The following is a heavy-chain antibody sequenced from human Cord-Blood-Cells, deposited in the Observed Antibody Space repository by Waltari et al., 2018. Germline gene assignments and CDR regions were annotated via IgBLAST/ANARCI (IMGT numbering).Heavy chain of an antibody. D-gene: IGHD1-26*01. CDR2: INPNSGGT. CDR1: GNDFPGYY. Sequence: QVQLVQSGAEVKTPGASVKGSCKASGNDFPGYYMPRLRPAPGQGLEWMEWINPNSGGTNYAQKFQGRVTMTRDTPISTAYMELSRLRSDDTAVYYCARGGAAPSRAFDLWGRGTLVTVSS. J-gene: IGHJ2*01. V-gene: IGHV1-2*02. CDR3: ARGGAAPSRAFDL.